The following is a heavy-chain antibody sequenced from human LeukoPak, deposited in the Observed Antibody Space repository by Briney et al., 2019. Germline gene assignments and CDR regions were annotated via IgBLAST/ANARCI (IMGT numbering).Heavy chain of an antibody. D-gene: IGHD6-13*01. J-gene: IGHJ4*02. CDR2: IYTSGST. Sequence: SETLSLTCTVPGHSLSSYYWSWIRQPAAKGVEWIGRIYTSGSTNYNPSLKSRVTISVDKSKNQFSLKLSSVTAADTAVYYCARDGRIAAAGPFDYWGQGTLVTVSS. CDR1: GHSLSSYY. V-gene: IGHV4-4*07. CDR3: ARDGRIAAAGPFDY.